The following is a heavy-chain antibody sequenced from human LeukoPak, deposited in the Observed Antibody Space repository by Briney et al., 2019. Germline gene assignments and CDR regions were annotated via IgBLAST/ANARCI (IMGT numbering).Heavy chain of an antibody. J-gene: IGHJ4*02. Sequence: GGSLRLSCAASGSIVSSNHMSWVRQAPGKGLEWVSVIYSGGDTYYADSVKGRFTISRDNSKNTLYLHMNSLRAEDTAAYYCARVVGGSSRSFDYWGQGTLVTVSS. D-gene: IGHD1-26*01. CDR1: GSIVSSNH. V-gene: IGHV3-53*01. CDR2: IYSGGDT. CDR3: ARVVGGSSRSFDY.